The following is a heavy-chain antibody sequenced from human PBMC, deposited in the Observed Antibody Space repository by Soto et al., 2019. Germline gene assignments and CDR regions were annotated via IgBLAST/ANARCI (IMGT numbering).Heavy chain of an antibody. CDR2: ISYDGSNK. D-gene: IGHD5-18*01. V-gene: IGHV3-30-3*01. J-gene: IGHJ6*02. CDR1: GFTFSSYA. CDR3: ARELSVAMVTRYYYYGMDV. Sequence: VGSLRLSCAASGFTFSSYAMHWVRQAPGKGLEWVAVISYDGSNKYYADSVKGRFTISRDNSKNTLYLQMNSLRAEDTAVYYCARELSVAMVTRYYYYGMDVWGQGTTVNVSS.